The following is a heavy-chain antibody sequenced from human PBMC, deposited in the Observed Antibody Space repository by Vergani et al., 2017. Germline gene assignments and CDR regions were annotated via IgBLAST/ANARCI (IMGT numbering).Heavy chain of an antibody. Sequence: QLQLQASGPRLVKPSETLSLTCSLSGMSISNNNYYWGWIRQPPGKGLEWIGSIYDSRNNNYSPSLKSRVSISVDTSKNQFSLNLTSVTAADTAVYYCARHLRQLARNDVFDIWGRGTLVTVSS. V-gene: IGHV4-39*01. CDR2: IYDSRNN. D-gene: IGHD6-6*01. J-gene: IGHJ3*02. CDR3: ARHLRQLARNDVFDI. CDR1: GMSISNNNYY.